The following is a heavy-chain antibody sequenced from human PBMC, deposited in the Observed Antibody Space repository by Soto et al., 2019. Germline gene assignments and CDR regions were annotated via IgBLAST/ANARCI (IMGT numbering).Heavy chain of an antibody. CDR1: GGSISSYY. V-gene: IGHV4-59*01. D-gene: IGHD3-3*01. CDR3: ARAGVPEYYDFWSGRSYYMDV. CDR2: IYYSGST. J-gene: IGHJ6*03. Sequence: PSETLSLTCTVSGGSISSYYWSWIRQPPGKGLEWIGYIYYSGSTNYNPSLKSRVTISVDTSKNQFSLKLSSVTAADTAVYYCARAGVPEYYDFWSGRSYYMDVWGKGTTVTVSS.